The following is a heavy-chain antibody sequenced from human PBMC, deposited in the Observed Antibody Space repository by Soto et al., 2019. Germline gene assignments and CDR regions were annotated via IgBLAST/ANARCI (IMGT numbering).Heavy chain of an antibody. D-gene: IGHD2-2*01. CDR1: GYTFTGYY. Sequence: GASVKVSCKASGYTFTGYYMHCVRQAPGQGLEWMGWINPNSGGTNYAQKFQGWVTMTRDTSISTAYMELSRLRSDDTAVYYCARDQSLSIVVVPADYGMDVWGQGTTVTVS. V-gene: IGHV1-2*04. CDR3: ARDQSLSIVVVPADYGMDV. J-gene: IGHJ6*02. CDR2: INPNSGGT.